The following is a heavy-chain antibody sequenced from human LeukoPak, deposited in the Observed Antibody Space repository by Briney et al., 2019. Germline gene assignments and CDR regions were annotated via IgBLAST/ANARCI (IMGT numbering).Heavy chain of an antibody. CDR1: GGSISSYY. V-gene: IGHV4-59*01. CDR2: IYYSGST. CDR3: ARGVKGSTSEFDY. J-gene: IGHJ4*02. D-gene: IGHD2-2*01. Sequence: SETLSLTCTVSGGSISSYYWSWIRQPPGKGLEWIGYIYYSGSTNYNPSLKSRVTISVDTSKNQFSLKLSSVTAADTAVYYCARGVKGSTSEFDYWGQGTLVTVSS.